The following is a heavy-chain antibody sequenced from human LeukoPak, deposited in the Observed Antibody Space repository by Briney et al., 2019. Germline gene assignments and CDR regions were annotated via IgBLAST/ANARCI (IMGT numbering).Heavy chain of an antibody. D-gene: IGHD6-19*01. CDR2: IGGSDGST. Sequence: GASLRLSCAASGFTFSNYAMTWVRQAPGKGLEWVSVIGGSDGSTHYADSVKGRFTISRDNSKNTLNLQMNSLRAEDTVVYYCAKDSSGWYYYYGMDVWGQGTTVTVSS. CDR3: AKDSSGWYYYYGMDV. V-gene: IGHV3-23*01. J-gene: IGHJ6*02. CDR1: GFTFSNYA.